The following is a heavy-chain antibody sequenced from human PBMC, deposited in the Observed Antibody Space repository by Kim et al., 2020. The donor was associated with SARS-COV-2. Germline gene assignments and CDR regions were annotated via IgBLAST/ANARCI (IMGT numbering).Heavy chain of an antibody. J-gene: IGHJ3*02. Sequence: GESLQISCKGSGYSFTSYWIGWVRQMPGKGLEWMGIIYPGDSDTRYSPSFQGQVTISADKSISTAYLQWSSLKASDTAMYYCARHPAPSNDAFDIWGQGTMVTVSS. V-gene: IGHV5-51*01. CDR2: IYPGDSDT. CDR3: ARHPAPSNDAFDI. CDR1: GYSFTSYW.